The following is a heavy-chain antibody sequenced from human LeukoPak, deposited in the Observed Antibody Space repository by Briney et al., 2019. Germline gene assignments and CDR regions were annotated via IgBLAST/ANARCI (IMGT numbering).Heavy chain of an antibody. D-gene: IGHD5-18*01. CDR3: ARIKKVDTSIDY. CDR2: IYYSGST. J-gene: IGHJ4*02. V-gene: IGHV4-39*01. Sequence: SETLSLTCTVSSGSISSSSYYWGWIRQPPGKGLEWIGSIYYSGSTYYNSSLKSRVSISKDASKNQFSLKVSSVTAADTAVYYCARIKKVDTSIDYWGQGTLVTVSS. CDR1: SGSISSSSYY.